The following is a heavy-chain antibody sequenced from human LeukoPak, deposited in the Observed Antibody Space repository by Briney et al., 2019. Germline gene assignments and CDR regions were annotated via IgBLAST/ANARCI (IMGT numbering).Heavy chain of an antibody. V-gene: IGHV4-38-2*02. J-gene: IGHJ4*02. Sequence: SETLSLTCTVSGYSISSGYYCGWIRQPPGKGLEVIGSIYHSGSTYYNPSLKSRVTISVDTSKNQFSLKLSSVTAADTAVYYCARVGDTAGTTWSFDYWGQGTLVTVSS. CDR3: ARVGDTAGTTWSFDY. CDR1: GYSISSGYY. CDR2: IYHSGST. D-gene: IGHD5-18*01.